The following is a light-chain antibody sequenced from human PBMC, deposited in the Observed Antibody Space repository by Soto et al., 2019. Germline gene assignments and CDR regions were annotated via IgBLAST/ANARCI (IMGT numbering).Light chain of an antibody. CDR3: QQYGSSPGYT. Sequence: EIVLTQSPGTLSLSPGERATLSCRASQSVSSSYLAWYQQKPGQAPRLLIYGASSRATGIPDRFSGSGSGTDFTITISRLENEDFEVYYCQQYGSSPGYTFGQGTKLEIK. V-gene: IGKV3-20*01. CDR1: QSVSSSY. J-gene: IGKJ2*01. CDR2: GAS.